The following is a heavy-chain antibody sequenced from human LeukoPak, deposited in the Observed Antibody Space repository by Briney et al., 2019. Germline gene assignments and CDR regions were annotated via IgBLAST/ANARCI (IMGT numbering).Heavy chain of an antibody. CDR1: GFTFSSYM. CDR2: INSGSTYT. V-gene: IGHV3-21*01. CDR3: ARSLTTLTYEGY. J-gene: IGHJ4*02. D-gene: IGHD1-1*01. Sequence: SGGSLRLSCAASGFTFSSYMMNWVRQAPGKGLEWVSSINSGSTYTYYTESVKGRFTVSRDNAKNSLFLQMNSLRAEDTAIYYCARSLTTLTYEGYWGQGTLVTVSS.